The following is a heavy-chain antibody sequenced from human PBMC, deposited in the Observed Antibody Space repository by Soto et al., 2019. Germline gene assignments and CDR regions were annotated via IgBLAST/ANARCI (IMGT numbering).Heavy chain of an antibody. CDR1: GYSFTSYW. D-gene: IGHD3-22*01. Sequence: GEPLKISCKGSGYSFTSYWIGWVRQMPGKGLEWMGLLYPGDSDTRYSPSFQGQVTISADKSISTAYLQWSSLKASDTAMYYCARRFYGRNYYDSSGFRPYYFDSWGQGTLVTVSS. CDR3: ARRFYGRNYYDSSGFRPYYFDS. V-gene: IGHV5-51*01. J-gene: IGHJ4*02. CDR2: LYPGDSDT.